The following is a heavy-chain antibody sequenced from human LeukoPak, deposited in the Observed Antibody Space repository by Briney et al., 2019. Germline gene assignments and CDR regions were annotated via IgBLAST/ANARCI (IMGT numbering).Heavy chain of an antibody. CDR1: GITLRWLC. Sequence: GALRPFRGGSGITLRWLCMDRGRQGPGKGVGGGGVIRDGGSNKYYADSVKGRFTISRDNSKNTLYLQMNSLRAEDTAVYYCAKAAVGAYCGGDCEDWFDPWGQGTLVTVSS. D-gene: IGHD2-21*01. V-gene: IGHV3-30*02. CDR2: IRDGGSNK. J-gene: IGHJ5*02. CDR3: AKAAVGAYCGGDCEDWFDP.